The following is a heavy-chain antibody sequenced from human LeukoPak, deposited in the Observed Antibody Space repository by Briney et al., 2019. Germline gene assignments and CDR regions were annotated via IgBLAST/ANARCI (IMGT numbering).Heavy chain of an antibody. V-gene: IGHV4-39*01. CDR1: GGSISSSSYY. CDR2: ICYSGSI. CDR3: ARQMGKRIFGVVIITWFDP. Sequence: SETLSLTCTVSGGSISSSSYYWGWIRQPPGRGLEWIGSICYSGSIYYNPSLKSRVTISVDTSKNQFSLKLNSVTAADTAMYYCARQMGKRIFGVVIITWFDPWGQGTLVTVSS. D-gene: IGHD3-3*01. J-gene: IGHJ5*02.